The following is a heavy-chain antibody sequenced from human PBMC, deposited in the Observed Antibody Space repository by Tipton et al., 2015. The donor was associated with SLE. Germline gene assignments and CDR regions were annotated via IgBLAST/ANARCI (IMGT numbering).Heavy chain of an antibody. CDR1: GYTFANYW. V-gene: IGHV5-51*01. Sequence: QLVQSGAEVKKPGESLKISCKASGYTFANYWIGWVRQLPGKDLEWMGIMYPGGSETRYSPSFQGQVTISADKSISTVYLQWSRLKASDTAMYYCARQGPEDVDLWGRGTLVTVSS. CDR3: ARQGPEDVDL. CDR2: MYPGGSET. J-gene: IGHJ2*01.